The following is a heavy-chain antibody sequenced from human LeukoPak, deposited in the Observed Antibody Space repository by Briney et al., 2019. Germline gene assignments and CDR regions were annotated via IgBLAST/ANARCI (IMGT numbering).Heavy chain of an antibody. V-gene: IGHV1-69*05. CDR1: GYTFTSYY. Sequence: SVKVSCKASGYTFTSYYMHWVRQAPGQGLEWMGGIIPIFGTANYAQKFQGRVTITTDESTSTAYMELSSLRSEDTAVYYCARDSDSPYYDSSGYYFPRTFDYWGQGTLVTVSS. D-gene: IGHD3-22*01. CDR2: IIPIFGTA. CDR3: ARDSDSPYYDSSGYYFPRTFDY. J-gene: IGHJ4*02.